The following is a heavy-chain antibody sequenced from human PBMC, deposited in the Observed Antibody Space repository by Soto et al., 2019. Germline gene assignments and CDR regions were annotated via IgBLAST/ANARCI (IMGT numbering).Heavy chain of an antibody. D-gene: IGHD2-8*01. CDR2: IYYSGST. Sequence: SETLSLTCTVSGASISSGSSYWSWIRQPPGKGLEWIGYIYYSGSTNYNPSLKSRVTISVDTSKNQFSLKLSSVTAADTAVYYCAGTDIVRYNWFDPWGQGTLVTVSS. J-gene: IGHJ5*02. CDR3: AGTDIVRYNWFDP. V-gene: IGHV4-61*01. CDR1: GASISSGSSY.